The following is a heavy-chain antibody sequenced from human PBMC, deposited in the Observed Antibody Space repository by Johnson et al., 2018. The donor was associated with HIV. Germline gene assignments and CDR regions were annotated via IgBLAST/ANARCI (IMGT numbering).Heavy chain of an antibody. V-gene: IGHV3-53*01. J-gene: IGHJ3*02. CDR3: ARGPRHTYHYDSSGDSGAFAI. CDR1: GFTVSSNY. D-gene: IGHD3-22*01. Sequence: VQLVESGGGLIQPGGSLRLSCAASGFTVSSNYMSWVRQAPGKGLEWVSVIYSGGSTYYADSVKGRFTISRDNSKNTLYLQMNSLRAEDTAVYYCARGPRHTYHYDSSGDSGAFAIWGQGTMVTVSS. CDR2: IYSGGST.